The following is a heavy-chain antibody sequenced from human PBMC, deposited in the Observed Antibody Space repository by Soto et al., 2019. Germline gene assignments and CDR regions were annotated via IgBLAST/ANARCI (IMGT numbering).Heavy chain of an antibody. J-gene: IGHJ5*02. V-gene: IGHV6-1*01. CDR1: GDSVSGNSVA. D-gene: IGHD6-19*01. Sequence: SQTLSLTCAISGDSVSGNSVAWNWVRQSPSRGLEWLGRTYYRSKWYNDYAVSLKSRITINPDTSKNQFSLHLNSVTPEDTAVYYCARAGRGSGWYGNWFDPWGQGTLVTVSS. CDR2: TYYRSKWYN. CDR3: ARAGRGSGWYGNWFDP.